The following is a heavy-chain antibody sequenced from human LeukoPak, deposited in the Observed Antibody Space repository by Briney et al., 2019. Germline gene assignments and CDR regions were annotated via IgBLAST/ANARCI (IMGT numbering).Heavy chain of an antibody. CDR1: GFTFSTYA. CDR2: IPYDGSNK. CDR3: ARAEGYGGELDS. J-gene: IGHJ4*02. Sequence: GSLRLSCAASGFTFSTYAMHWVRQAPGKGLEWVAVIPYDGSNKYYADSVKGRFTISRENSKNRLYLQMNSLRAEDTAVYYCARAEGYGGELDSWGQGTLVTVSS. V-gene: IGHV3-30*04. D-gene: IGHD4-23*01.